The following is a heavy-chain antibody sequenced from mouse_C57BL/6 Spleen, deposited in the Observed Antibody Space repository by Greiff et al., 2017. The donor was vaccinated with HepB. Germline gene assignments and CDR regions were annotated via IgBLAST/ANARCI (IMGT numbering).Heavy chain of an antibody. Sequence: QVQLQQSGAELARPCASVKMSCKASGYTFTSYTMHWVKQRPGQGLEWIGYINPSSGYTKYNQKFKDKATLTADKSSSTAYMQLSSLTSEDSAVYYCARSSRDGSSYWYAMDYWGQGTSVTVSS. CDR1: GYTFTSYT. V-gene: IGHV1-4*01. CDR2: INPSSGYT. D-gene: IGHD1-1*01. J-gene: IGHJ4*01. CDR3: ARSSRDGSSYWYAMDY.